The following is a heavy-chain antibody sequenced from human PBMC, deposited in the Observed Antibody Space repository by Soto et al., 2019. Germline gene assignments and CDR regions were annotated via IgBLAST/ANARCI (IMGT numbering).Heavy chain of an antibody. CDR2: INAGNGNT. Sequence: GPSVKVSCKASGYTFTSYAMHWVRQAPGQGLEWMGWINAGNGNTKYSQKFQGRVTITRDTSASTAYMELSSLRSEDTAVYYCARDVEQDAPLYYYYGMDVWGQGTTVTVSS. CDR1: GYTFTSYA. V-gene: IGHV1-3*01. D-gene: IGHD1-1*01. J-gene: IGHJ6*02. CDR3: ARDVEQDAPLYYYYGMDV.